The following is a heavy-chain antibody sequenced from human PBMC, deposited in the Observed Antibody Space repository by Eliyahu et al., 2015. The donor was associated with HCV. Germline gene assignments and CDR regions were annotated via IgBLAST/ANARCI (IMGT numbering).Heavy chain of an antibody. V-gene: IGHV3-48*02. Sequence: EVQLVESGGGLVQPGGSLRXXCXASGFTXSSYTXNWVRQAPGKGPGGLSFISFSSSTIYYADSVKGRFTISRDNARNSLFLQMNSLRDEDSAVYYCARMDGSHGVDYFAYWGQGILVTVSS. CDR3: ARMDGSHGVDYFAY. CDR1: GFTXSSYT. CDR2: ISFSSSTI. J-gene: IGHJ4*02. D-gene: IGHD3-16*01.